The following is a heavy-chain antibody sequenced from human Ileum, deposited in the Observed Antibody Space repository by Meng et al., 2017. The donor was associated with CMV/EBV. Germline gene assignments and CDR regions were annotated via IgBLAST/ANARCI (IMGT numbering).Heavy chain of an antibody. D-gene: IGHD2-2*02. V-gene: IGHV3-21*01. CDR2: ISSSSTYI. Sequence: GESLKISCVASGFTFSNAWMSWVRQAPGTGLEWVSSISSSSTYIYYADSVKGRFTISRDNAKNSLYLQMNSLRAEDTAVYFCARVDCSSTSCYTYYYYYGMDVWGQGTTVTVSS. CDR3: ARVDCSSTSCYTYYYYYGMDV. CDR1: GFTFSNAW. J-gene: IGHJ6*02.